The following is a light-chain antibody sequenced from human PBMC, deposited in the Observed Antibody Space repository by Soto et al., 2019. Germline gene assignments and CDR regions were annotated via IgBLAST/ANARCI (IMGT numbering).Light chain of an antibody. J-gene: IGKJ1*01. CDR2: DTS. CDR3: QQYNSYPWT. V-gene: IGKV3-20*01. CDR1: QSVSSSY. Sequence: EIVLTQYPGTLSLSPGERATLSCRASQSVSSSYLAWYQQNPGQAPRLLIYDTSSRATGIPDRFSGSGSGTDFTLTISSLQPDDFATYYCQQYNSYPWTFGQGTKVDIK.